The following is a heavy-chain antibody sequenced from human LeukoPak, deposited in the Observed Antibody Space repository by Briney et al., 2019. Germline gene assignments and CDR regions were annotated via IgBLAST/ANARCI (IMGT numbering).Heavy chain of an antibody. CDR1: GFTFDDYA. CDR2: ISWNSGSI. Sequence: GGSLRLSCAASGFTFDDYAMHWVRQAPGKGLEWVSGISWNSGSIGYADSVKGRFTISRDNAKNSLYLQMNSLRAEDTALYYCAKDRVTMVRGVIIGFDYWGQGTLVTVSS. CDR3: AKDRVTMVRGVIIGFDY. V-gene: IGHV3-9*01. D-gene: IGHD3-10*01. J-gene: IGHJ4*02.